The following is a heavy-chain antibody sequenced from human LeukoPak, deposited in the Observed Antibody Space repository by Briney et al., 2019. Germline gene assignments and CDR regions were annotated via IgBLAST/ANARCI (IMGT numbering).Heavy chain of an antibody. V-gene: IGHV3-23*01. CDR2: INGSGDRT. D-gene: IGHD1-14*01. J-gene: IGHJ4*02. CDR3: AKPARTDYADY. Sequence: GGSLRLSCVASGFTFSSYAMNWVRQAPGKGLEWVSSINGSGDRTYYADSVKGRFTISRDNSKNTLHLQMNSLRAEDTAVYYCAKPARTDYADYWGQGTLVTVSS. CDR1: GFTFSSYA.